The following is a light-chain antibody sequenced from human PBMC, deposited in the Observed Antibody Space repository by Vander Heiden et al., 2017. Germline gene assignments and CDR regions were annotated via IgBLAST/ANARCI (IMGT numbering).Light chain of an antibody. CDR2: EVS. Sequence: QSALTQPPSASGSPGQSVTISCTGTSSDVGGDNYVSWYQKNPGKAPKLTIYEVSKRPSGVPDRFSGSKSGNTASLTVSGLQAEDEADYYCSSYAGNNNDVIFGGGTKLTVL. J-gene: IGLJ2*01. V-gene: IGLV2-8*01. CDR1: SSDVGGDNY. CDR3: SSYAGNNNDVI.